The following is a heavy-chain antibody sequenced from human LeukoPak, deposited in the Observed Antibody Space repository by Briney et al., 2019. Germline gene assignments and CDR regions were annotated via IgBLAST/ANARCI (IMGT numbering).Heavy chain of an antibody. CDR2: ISGSGSST. V-gene: IGHV3-23*01. J-gene: IGHJ4*02. CDR3: ANHSYTAKVYAY. CDR1: GFTFSNYA. Sequence: GGSLRLSCAASGFTFSNYAMGWVRQAPGKGLEWVSGISGSGSSTYSADSVKGRFTYSKVNTKNTLNMQMNSLRAEHTAVDFCANHSYTAKVYAYWGQGTLVTVSS. D-gene: IGHD5-18*01.